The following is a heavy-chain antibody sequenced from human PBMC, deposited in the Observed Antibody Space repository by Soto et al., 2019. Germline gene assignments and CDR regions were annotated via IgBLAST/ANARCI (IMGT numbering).Heavy chain of an antibody. CDR1: GFTFSSYG. CDR2: ISYDGSNK. CDR3: AKDPGAVGPSYYFDY. D-gene: IGHD3-10*01. Sequence: GGSLRLSCAASGFTFSSYGMHWVRQAPGKGLEWVAVISYDGSNKYYADSVKGRFTISRDNSKNTLYLQMNSLRAEDTAVYYCAKDPGAVGPSYYFDYWGQGTLVTVSS. J-gene: IGHJ4*02. V-gene: IGHV3-30*18.